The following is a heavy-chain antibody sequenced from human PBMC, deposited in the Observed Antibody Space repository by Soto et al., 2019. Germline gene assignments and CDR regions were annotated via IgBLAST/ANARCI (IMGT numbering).Heavy chain of an antibody. D-gene: IGHD3-9*01. V-gene: IGHV3-11*01. CDR1: GFTFSDYY. CDR2: ISSSGSTI. Sequence: GGSLRLSCAASGFTFSDYYMSWIRQAPGKGLEWVSYISSSGSTIYYADSVKGRFTISRDNAKNSLYLQMNSLRAEDTAVYYCARDPNYDILTGPHFDYWGQGTLVTVSS. J-gene: IGHJ4*02. CDR3: ARDPNYDILTGPHFDY.